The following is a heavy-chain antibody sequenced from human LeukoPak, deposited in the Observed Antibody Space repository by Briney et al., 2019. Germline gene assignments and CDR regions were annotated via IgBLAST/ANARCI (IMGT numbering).Heavy chain of an antibody. CDR1: GYTFSSYG. D-gene: IGHD3-9*01. V-gene: IGHV1-18*01. CDR2: ISAYNGNT. CDR3: ARAGYYDILTGYYVDY. Sequence: GASVKVPCKASGYTFSSYGINWVRQAPGQGLEWMGWISAYNGNTKYVQKIQGRVTMTTDTSTTTAYMELRSLRSDDTAVYYCARAGYYDILTGYYVDYWGQGTLVTVSS. J-gene: IGHJ4*02.